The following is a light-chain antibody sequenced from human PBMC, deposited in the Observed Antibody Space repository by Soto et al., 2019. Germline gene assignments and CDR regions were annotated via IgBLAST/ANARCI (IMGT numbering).Light chain of an antibody. CDR2: GAS. CDR3: QQYGSSPAT. CDR1: QSVSSSY. Sequence: EIVLTQSPGTPSLSPGERATLSCRASQSVSSSYLAWYQQKPGQAPRIVIYGASSMATGIPDRFSGSGSGTDFTLTISRLEPEDGAVYYCQQYGSSPATFGQGTKLEIK. J-gene: IGKJ2*01. V-gene: IGKV3-20*01.